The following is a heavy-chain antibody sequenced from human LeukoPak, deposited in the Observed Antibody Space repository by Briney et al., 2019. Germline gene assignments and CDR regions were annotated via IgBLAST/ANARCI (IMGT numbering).Heavy chain of an antibody. V-gene: IGHV1-18*01. J-gene: IGHJ3*02. CDR3: ACTNYYGSGSYRKNDAFDI. D-gene: IGHD3-10*01. Sequence: ASVKVSCKASGYTFTSYGISWVRQAPGQGLEWMGWISAYNGNTNYAQKLQGRVTMTTDTSTSTAYMELRSLRSDDTAVYYCACTNYYGSGSYRKNDAFDIWGQGTTVTVSS. CDR2: ISAYNGNT. CDR1: GYTFTSYG.